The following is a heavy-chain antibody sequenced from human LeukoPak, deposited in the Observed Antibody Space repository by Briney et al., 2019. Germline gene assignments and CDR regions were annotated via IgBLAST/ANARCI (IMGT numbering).Heavy chain of an antibody. Sequence: SETLSLTCTVSGGSISGYYWSWIRQPPGKGLEWIGYIYYSGSTNYSPSLKSRVTISVDTSKNQFSLNLISVTGADTAVYYCARHGSGTYDYWGQGTLVTVSS. CDR2: IYYSGST. CDR3: ARHGSGTYDY. D-gene: IGHD1-26*01. J-gene: IGHJ4*02. V-gene: IGHV4-59*08. CDR1: GGSISGYY.